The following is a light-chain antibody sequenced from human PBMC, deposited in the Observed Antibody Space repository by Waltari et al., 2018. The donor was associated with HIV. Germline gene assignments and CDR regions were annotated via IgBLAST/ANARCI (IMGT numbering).Light chain of an antibody. CDR1: NLAHKR. Sequence: ELTQPASVSVSLGQTVSITCSGHNLAHKRACWYQQKAGQSPVLVMYQDNKRPSGIPERFSGSNFGNTATLTISGTQAMDEADYYCQAWDSGTVLFGGGTELTVL. CDR2: QDN. CDR3: QAWDSGTVL. J-gene: IGLJ2*01. V-gene: IGLV3-1*01.